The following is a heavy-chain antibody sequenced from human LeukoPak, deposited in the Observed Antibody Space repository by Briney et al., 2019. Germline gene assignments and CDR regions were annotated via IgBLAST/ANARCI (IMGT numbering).Heavy chain of an antibody. D-gene: IGHD4/OR15-4a*01. Sequence: GGSLRLSCVASGFTFSTYWMHWVRQAPGKGLLWVSRLSGDGSSTKYADSLKGRFPISRDNAKNTLYLQMNSLRAEDTAVYFCARASPPVPTLLENWGQGTLVTVSS. J-gene: IGHJ4*02. CDR1: GFTFSTYW. CDR3: ARASPPVPTLLEN. CDR2: LSGDGSST. V-gene: IGHV3-74*03.